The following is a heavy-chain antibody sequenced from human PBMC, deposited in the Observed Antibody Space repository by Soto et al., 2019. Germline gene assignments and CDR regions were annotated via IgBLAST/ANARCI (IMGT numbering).Heavy chain of an antibody. CDR2: IFPGDSDT. CDR1: GYNFAGYW. J-gene: IGHJ6*02. Sequence: LGESLKISCKTSGYNFAGYWIGWVRQMPGEGLEWLGIIFPGDSDTKYSPSFQGQVIISADKSIRTAYLQWSSLKASDTAIYYCARQSGMDVWGQGTTVTVSS. V-gene: IGHV5-51*01. D-gene: IGHD1-26*01. CDR3: ARQSGMDV.